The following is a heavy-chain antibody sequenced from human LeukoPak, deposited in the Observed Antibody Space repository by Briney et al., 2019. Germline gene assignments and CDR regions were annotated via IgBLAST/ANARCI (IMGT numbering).Heavy chain of an antibody. CDR2: ISSTTSYT. CDR3: AKGVRPFFYSSGSNLDY. Sequence: GGSLRLSCAASGFTFSDYYMSWIRQAPGKGLEWLSYISSTTSYTDYADSVKGRFTISRDNAKNSLYLQMNSLRAEDTAVYYCAKGVRPFFYSSGSNLDYWGQGTLVTVSS. D-gene: IGHD6-19*01. CDR1: GFTFSDYY. V-gene: IGHV3-11*05. J-gene: IGHJ4*02.